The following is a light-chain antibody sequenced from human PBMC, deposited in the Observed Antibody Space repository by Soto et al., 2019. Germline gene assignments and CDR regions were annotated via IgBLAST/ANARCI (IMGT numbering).Light chain of an antibody. V-gene: IGKV3-20*01. J-gene: IGKJ1*01. Sequence: EIVLTQSPGTLSLSPGERATLSCRASQSVSSRYLAWYQQKPGQAPRLLIYGASSRATGIPDRFSGSGSGTDFTFTHSRLEPEDFSMLYCQPDGCSLTFGQGTKVEIK. CDR1: QSVSSRY. CDR2: GAS. CDR3: QPDGCSLT.